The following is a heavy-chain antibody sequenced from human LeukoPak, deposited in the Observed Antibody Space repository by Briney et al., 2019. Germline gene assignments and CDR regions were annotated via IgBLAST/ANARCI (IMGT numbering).Heavy chain of an antibody. CDR2: IRSKAYGGTT. D-gene: IGHD3-22*01. V-gene: IGHV3-49*04. Sequence: GGSLRLSCTASGFTFGDYAMSWVRQAPGEGLEWVGFIRSKAYGGTTEYAASVKGRFTISRDDPKSIAYLQMNSLKTEDTAVYYCTRDTPYDSSGYYYSFYYYYYYMDVWGKGTTVTVSS. CDR3: TRDTPYDSSGYYYSFYYYYYYMDV. CDR1: GFTFGDYA. J-gene: IGHJ6*03.